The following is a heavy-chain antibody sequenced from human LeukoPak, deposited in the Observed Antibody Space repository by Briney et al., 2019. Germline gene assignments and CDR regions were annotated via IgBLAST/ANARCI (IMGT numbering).Heavy chain of an antibody. Sequence: PGGSLRLSCAASGFTFSSYSMNWVRQAPGKGLEWVSSISSFSGYIYYADSVKGRFTISRDNAKNSLHLQMNSLRVEDTAVYYCARCAGWFGVVYFDYWGQGTLVTVSS. D-gene: IGHD3-10*01. V-gene: IGHV3-21*01. CDR2: ISSFSGYI. CDR3: ARCAGWFGVVYFDY. CDR1: GFTFSSYS. J-gene: IGHJ4*02.